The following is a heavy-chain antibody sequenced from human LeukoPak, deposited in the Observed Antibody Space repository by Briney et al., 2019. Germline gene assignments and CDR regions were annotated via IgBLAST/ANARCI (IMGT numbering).Heavy chain of an antibody. V-gene: IGHV4-30-4*01. J-gene: IGHJ3*02. CDR2: IYYSGST. Sequence: PSXXLSLTCXVSGXSISXGXXYWSWIRQPPGKGLXWIGYIYYSGSTYYNPSLKSRVTISVDTSKNQFSLKLSSVTAADTAVYYCARFYYDSSGYYQTSDAFDIWGQGTMVTVSS. CDR1: GXSISXGXXY. CDR3: ARFYYDSSGYYQTSDAFDI. D-gene: IGHD3-22*01.